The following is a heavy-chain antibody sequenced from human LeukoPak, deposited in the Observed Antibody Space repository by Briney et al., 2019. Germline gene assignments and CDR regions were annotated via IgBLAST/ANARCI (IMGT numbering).Heavy chain of an antibody. J-gene: IGHJ4*02. Sequence: PGGSLRLSCAASGFTFSSYSMNWVRQAPGKGLEWVSYISSSSSTIYYADSVKGRFTISRDNAKNSLYLQMNSLRAEDTAVYYCAREGYSYGSYFDYWGQGTLVTVSS. V-gene: IGHV3-48*01. CDR2: ISSSSSTI. D-gene: IGHD5-18*01. CDR3: AREGYSYGSYFDY. CDR1: GFTFSSYS.